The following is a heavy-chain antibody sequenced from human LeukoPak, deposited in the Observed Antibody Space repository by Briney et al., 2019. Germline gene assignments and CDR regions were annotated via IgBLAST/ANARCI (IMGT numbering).Heavy chain of an antibody. D-gene: IGHD6-19*01. CDR2: IYYSGST. Sequence: SETPSLTCSVSGGSISSYYWSWIRQPPGKGLEWIGYIYYSGSTNYNPSLKSRVTISVDTSKNQFSLKLSSVTAADTAVYYCARGGRQVPYYFDYWGQGTLVTVSS. CDR1: GGSISSYY. V-gene: IGHV4-59*01. CDR3: ARGGRQVPYYFDY. J-gene: IGHJ4*02.